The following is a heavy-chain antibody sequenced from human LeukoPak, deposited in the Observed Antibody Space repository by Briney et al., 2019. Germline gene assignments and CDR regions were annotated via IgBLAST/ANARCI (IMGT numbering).Heavy chain of an antibody. CDR3: ARRITGTTSDSFDY. J-gene: IGHJ4*02. Sequence: PSETLSRTCTVSGGSISSSSYYWGWLRQPPGKGLEWIGSISYSGSTYYNPSLKSRVTIFVDTSKNQFSLRLSSVTAADTALYYGARRITGTTSDSFDYWGQGTLVTVSS. CDR2: ISYSGST. V-gene: IGHV4-39*01. D-gene: IGHD1-20*01. CDR1: GGSISSSSYY.